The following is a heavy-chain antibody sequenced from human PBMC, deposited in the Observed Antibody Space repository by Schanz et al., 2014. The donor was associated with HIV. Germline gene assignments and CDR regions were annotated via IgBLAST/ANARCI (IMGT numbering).Heavy chain of an antibody. Sequence: VQLVESGEGFVQPGGSLRLSCAASGFTFRHYAMHWVRQAPGKGLEWVAVISYDGSDKYYADSVKGRFTISRDNSKNTLYLQMNSLRAEDTAVYYCAKVGRIYSTTWIDHWGQGTLVTVSS. CDR1: GFTFRHYA. D-gene: IGHD6-13*01. J-gene: IGHJ4*02. V-gene: IGHV3-30*04. CDR3: AKVGRIYSTTWIDH. CDR2: ISYDGSDK.